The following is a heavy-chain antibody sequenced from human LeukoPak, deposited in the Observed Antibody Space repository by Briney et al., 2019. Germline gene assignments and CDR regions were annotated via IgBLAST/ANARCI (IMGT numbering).Heavy chain of an antibody. V-gene: IGHV4-59*05. Sequence: SETLSLTCTVSGGSISSYYWSWIRQPPGKGLEWIGSIYSSGNTYYNPSLKSRVTISVDTSKNQFSLRLYSVTAADTAVYYCATASYFGSGSYDYFDYWGQGTLVTVSS. D-gene: IGHD3-10*01. CDR1: GGSISSYY. J-gene: IGHJ4*02. CDR2: IYSSGNT. CDR3: ATASYFGSGSYDYFDY.